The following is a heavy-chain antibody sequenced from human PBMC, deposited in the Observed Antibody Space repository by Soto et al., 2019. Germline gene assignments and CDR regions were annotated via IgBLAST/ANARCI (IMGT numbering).Heavy chain of an antibody. CDR1: GFTFSGSW. CDR3: PRDRASNRFDH. J-gene: IGHJ4*02. Sequence: GGSRRLSCVDAGFTFSGSWMAWVRQAPGRGLEWVANIKEDASARNYVDSVKGRFIVSRDNAKNSLYLQMNSLRAEDTAVYYCPRDRASNRFDHWGQGTLVTVLL. D-gene: IGHD3-10*01. CDR2: IKEDASAR. V-gene: IGHV3-7*01.